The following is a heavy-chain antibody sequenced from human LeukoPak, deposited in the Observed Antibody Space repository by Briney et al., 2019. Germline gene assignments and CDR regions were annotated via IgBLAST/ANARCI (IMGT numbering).Heavy chain of an antibody. Sequence: SETLSLTCTVSGGSISSGTDYWSWIRQPAGKELEWIGRISSSGSTNYNPSLKSRVTISVDTSKNQFSLRLSSVTAADTAVYYCARSPPREGRTFEWELLSWGQGTLVTVSS. CDR1: GGSISSGTDY. V-gene: IGHV4-61*02. CDR3: ARSPPREGRTFEWELLS. J-gene: IGHJ5*02. CDR2: ISSSGST. D-gene: IGHD1-26*01.